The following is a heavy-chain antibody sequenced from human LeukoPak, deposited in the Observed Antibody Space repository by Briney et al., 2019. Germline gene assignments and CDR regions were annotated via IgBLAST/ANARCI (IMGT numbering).Heavy chain of an antibody. V-gene: IGHV3-48*01. CDR1: GFTFSSYS. D-gene: IGHD6-19*01. CDR2: ISSSSSTI. Sequence: GGSLRLSCAASGFTFSSYSMNWVRQAPGKGLEWVSYISSSSSTIYYADSVKGRFTISRDNAKNSLYLQMNSLRAEDTAVYYCAADGRDDQWLVLDYWGQGTLVTVSS. J-gene: IGHJ4*02. CDR3: AADGRDDQWLVLDY.